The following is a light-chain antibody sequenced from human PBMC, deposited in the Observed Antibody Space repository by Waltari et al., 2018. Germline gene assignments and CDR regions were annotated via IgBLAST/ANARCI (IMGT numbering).Light chain of an antibody. CDR1: SSNIGRNT. CDR2: AND. CDR3: ASWDDSLDGVI. J-gene: IGLJ2*01. Sequence: QSVLTQPPSASGTPGQRVTISCSGGSSNIGRNTVNWYQQLPRTAPKLLICANDQRPPGVPDRFSGSKSGSSAFLAISGLQSADEASYYCASWDDSLDGVIFGGGTKLTVL. V-gene: IGLV1-44*01.